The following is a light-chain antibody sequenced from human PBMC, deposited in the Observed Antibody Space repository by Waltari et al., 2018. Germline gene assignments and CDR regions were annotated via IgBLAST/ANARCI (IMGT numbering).Light chain of an antibody. CDR1: QRISKW. CDR3: QQYNSYSLLT. V-gene: IGKV1-5*03. J-gene: IGKJ4*01. CDR2: EAS. Sequence: DIRMTQSPSTLSASAGDRVIISCRASQRISKWLAWYQQKPGKAPKLLIYEASTLQSGVPSRFSGTGSCTDFTLTISSLQPDDFATYYCQQYNSYSLLTFGGGTKVEIK.